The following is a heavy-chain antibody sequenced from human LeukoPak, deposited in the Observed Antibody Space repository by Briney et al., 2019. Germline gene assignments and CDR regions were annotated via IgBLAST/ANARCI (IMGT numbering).Heavy chain of an antibody. CDR3: AGRTHTAAAGILVLGPGWYFDL. V-gene: IGHV4-61*02. Sequence: TTETLSLTCTVSGGSISSGSYYWSWIRQPAGKGLEWIGRIYTSGSTNYNPSLKSRVTISVDTSKNQFSLKLSSVTAADTAVYYCAGRTHTAAAGILVLGPGWYFDLWGRGTLVTVSS. D-gene: IGHD6-13*01. J-gene: IGHJ2*01. CDR2: IYTSGST. CDR1: GGSISSGSYY.